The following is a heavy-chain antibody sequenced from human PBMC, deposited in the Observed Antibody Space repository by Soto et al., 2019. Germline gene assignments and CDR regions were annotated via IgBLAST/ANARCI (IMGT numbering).Heavy chain of an antibody. CDR1: GFTVSSNY. CDR3: VHLCGGDCYKSAYFAY. D-gene: IGHD2-21*02. V-gene: IGHV3-53*01. Sequence: GGSLKLSSAASGFTVSSNYMSWVRQAPGKGLEWVSVIYSGGSTYYADSVKGRFTISRDNSKNTLYLQMNSPRAEDTAVYYCVHLCGGDCYKSAYFAYCGQGTLVTVSS. J-gene: IGHJ4*02. CDR2: IYSGGST.